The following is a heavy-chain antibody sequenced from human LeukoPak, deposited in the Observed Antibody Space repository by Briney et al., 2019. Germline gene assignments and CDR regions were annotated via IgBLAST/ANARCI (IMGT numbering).Heavy chain of an antibody. CDR3: VRQTYGSGSYYNLDC. J-gene: IGHJ4*02. CDR2: IYYSGST. V-gene: IGHV4-39*01. D-gene: IGHD3-10*01. Sequence: SETLSLTCTVSGGSISSSTHYWGWIRQPPGKGLEWIGTIYYSGSTYYNPSLKSRATISVDTPKNQFSLNLGSVTAADTAVYYCVRQTYGSGSYYNLDCWGQGTLVTVSS. CDR1: GGSISSSTHY.